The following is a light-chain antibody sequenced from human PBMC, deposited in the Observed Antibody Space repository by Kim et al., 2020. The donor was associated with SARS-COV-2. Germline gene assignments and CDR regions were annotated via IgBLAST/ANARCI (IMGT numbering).Light chain of an antibody. CDR2: NTD. CDR1: SGSVATAND. Sequence: GGAVTRTWGLTSGSVATANDPSWFQQTPGQAPRTLVYNTDTRSSGVPDRFSGSILGNKAALTITGAQADDECDYCCVLYVGSDIWVFGGGTQLTVL. V-gene: IGLV8-61*01. CDR3: VLYVGSDIWV. J-gene: IGLJ3*02.